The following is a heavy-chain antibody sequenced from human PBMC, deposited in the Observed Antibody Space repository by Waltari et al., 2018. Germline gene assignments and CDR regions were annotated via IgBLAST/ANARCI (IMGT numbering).Heavy chain of an antibody. V-gene: IGHV3-48*03. CDR1: GFIFSISE. D-gene: IGHD1-26*01. Sequence: EVQLVESGGGLVQPGGSLRLSCSASGFIFSISEMNWVRQTPGKGLEWVSYVSVSGKTMYNVDSVKGRFTISRDNAKNSLHLQMNSLRAEDTAVYYCARAYSGSYYRYFEYWGQGALVTVSS. J-gene: IGHJ1*01. CDR3: ARAYSGSYYRYFEY. CDR2: VSVSGKTM.